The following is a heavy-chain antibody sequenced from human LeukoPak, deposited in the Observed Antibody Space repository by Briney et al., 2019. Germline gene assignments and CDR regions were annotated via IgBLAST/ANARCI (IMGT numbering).Heavy chain of an antibody. Sequence: PSETLSLTCTVSSGSINNYYWTWIRRPPGKGLEWIGYIYYSGCTNYNPSLKSRVTISIDTSRTQFSLRLSSVTAADTAVYYCARLVPRVDTTMGSKYFYYMDVWGKGTTVTVSS. CDR2: IYYSGCT. D-gene: IGHD5-18*01. CDR1: SGSINNYY. CDR3: ARLVPRVDTTMGSKYFYYMDV. J-gene: IGHJ6*03. V-gene: IGHV4-59*13.